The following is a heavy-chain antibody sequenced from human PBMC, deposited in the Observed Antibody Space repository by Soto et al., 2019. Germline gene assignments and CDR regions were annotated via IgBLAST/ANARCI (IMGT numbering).Heavy chain of an antibody. CDR2: ISAYNGNT. Sequence: GASVKVSCKASGYTFTSYGISWVRQAPGQGLEWMGWISAYNGNTNYAQKLQGRVTMTTDTSTSTAYMELRSLRSDDTAVYYCAAPYYGSGRNWFDPWGQGTLVTVSS. CDR1: GYTFTSYG. CDR3: AAPYYGSGRNWFDP. D-gene: IGHD3-10*01. V-gene: IGHV1-18*01. J-gene: IGHJ5*02.